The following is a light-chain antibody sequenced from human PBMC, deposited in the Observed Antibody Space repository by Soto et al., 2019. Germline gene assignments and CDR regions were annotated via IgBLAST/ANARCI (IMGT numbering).Light chain of an antibody. V-gene: IGKV3-11*01. J-gene: IGKJ4*01. CDR3: QQRGSWPLT. CDR1: QSVSSY. Sequence: EIVLTQSPATLSLSPGERATLSCRASQSVSSYLAWYQQKPGQAPMLLIYDASNRATGIPARFSGSGSGTDFTLTISSLEPEDFAVYYCQQRGSWPLTFGGGTKVEIK. CDR2: DAS.